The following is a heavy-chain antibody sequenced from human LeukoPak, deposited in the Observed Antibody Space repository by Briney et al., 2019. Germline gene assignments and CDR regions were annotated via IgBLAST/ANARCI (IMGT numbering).Heavy chain of an antibody. D-gene: IGHD2-21*01. V-gene: IGHV3-30-3*01. J-gene: IGHJ6*02. CDR2: ISYDGSNK. CDR1: GFTFSSYA. CDR3: ARDRVLYFYYGMDV. Sequence: GGSLRLSCAASGFTFSSYAMHWVRQAPGKGLEWVAVISYDGSNKYYADSVKGRFIISRDNSKNTLYLQMNSLRAEDTAVYYCARDRVLYFYYGMDVWGQGTTVTVSS.